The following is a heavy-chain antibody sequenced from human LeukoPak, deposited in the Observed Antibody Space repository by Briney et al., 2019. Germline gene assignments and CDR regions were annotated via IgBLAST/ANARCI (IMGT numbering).Heavy chain of an antibody. CDR1: GGSFSGYY. CDR2: INHSGST. V-gene: IGHV4-34*01. D-gene: IGHD6-19*01. CDR3: ARDSGSGWYYFDY. Sequence: SETLSLTCAVYGGSFSGYYWSWIRQPPGKGLEWIGEINHSGSTNYNPSLKSRVTISVDTSNNQFSLKLSSATAADTAVYYCARDSGSGWYYFDYWGQGTLVTVSS. J-gene: IGHJ4*02.